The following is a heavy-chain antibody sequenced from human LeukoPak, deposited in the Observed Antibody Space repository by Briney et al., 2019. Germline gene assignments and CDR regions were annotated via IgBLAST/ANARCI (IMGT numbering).Heavy chain of an antibody. Sequence: ASVKVSCKASGYTFTGYYMHWVRQAPGQGLEWMGWINPNSGGTNYAQKFQGWVTMTRDTSISTVYMELSRLRSGDTAVYYCARVSKGDYGSGSYLFDYWGQGTLVTVSS. V-gene: IGHV1-2*04. CDR3: ARVSKGDYGSGSYLFDY. CDR2: INPNSGGT. D-gene: IGHD3-10*01. CDR1: GYTFTGYY. J-gene: IGHJ4*02.